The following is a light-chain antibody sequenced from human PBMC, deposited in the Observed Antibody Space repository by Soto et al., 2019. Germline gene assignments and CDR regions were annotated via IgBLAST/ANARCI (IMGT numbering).Light chain of an antibody. Sequence: SYELTQPPSMSVAPGQTARIACGGTNIGSRSVHWYQQRPGQAPVLVLYDDTDRPSAIPERFSGSNSGNTATLTISGVEAGDEADYYCQVWDSGIDQVVFGGGTKLTVL. V-gene: IGLV3-21*02. CDR1: NIGSRS. CDR2: DDT. CDR3: QVWDSGIDQVV. J-gene: IGLJ2*01.